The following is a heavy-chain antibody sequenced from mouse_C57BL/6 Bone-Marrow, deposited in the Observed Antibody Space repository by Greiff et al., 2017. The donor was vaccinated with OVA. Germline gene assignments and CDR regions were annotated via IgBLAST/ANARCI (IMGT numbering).Heavy chain of an antibody. Sequence: EVQLVESGGGLVKPGGSLKLSCAASGFTFSDYGMHWVRQAPEKGLEWVAYISSGSSTIYYADTVKGRFTISRDNAKNTLFLQMTSLRSEDTAMYYCARPGGISLYYFDYWGQGTTLTVSS. J-gene: IGHJ2*01. V-gene: IGHV5-17*01. CDR1: GFTFSDYG. CDR3: ARPGGISLYYFDY. CDR2: ISSGSSTI. D-gene: IGHD6-1*01.